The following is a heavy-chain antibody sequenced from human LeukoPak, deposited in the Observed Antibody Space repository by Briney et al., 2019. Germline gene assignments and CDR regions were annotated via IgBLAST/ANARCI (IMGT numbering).Heavy chain of an antibody. V-gene: IGHV3-73*01. Sequence: GGSLRLSCAASGFTFSGSAMHWVRQASGKGLEWVGRIRSKGNNYATAYAVSVKGRVTISRDDSKNTAYLQMNSLKTEDTAVYYCTRLYXSGFXXWGQGTLVTVX. CDR2: IRSKGNNYAT. CDR1: GFTFSGSA. D-gene: IGHD3-10*01. J-gene: IGHJ4*02. CDR3: TRLYXSGFXX.